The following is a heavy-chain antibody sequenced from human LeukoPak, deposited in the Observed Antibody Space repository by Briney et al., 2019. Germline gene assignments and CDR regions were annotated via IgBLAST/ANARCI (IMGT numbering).Heavy chain of an antibody. V-gene: IGHV4-4*07. CDR3: ARYSSSWDPFDY. CDR2: IYTSGST. Sequence: PSETLSLTCTVSGGSLSSYYWSWIRHPAGKGLEWIGRIYTSGSTNYNPSLKSRVTMSVDTSKNQFSLKLSSVTAADTAVYYCARYSSSWDPFDYWGQGTLVTVSS. D-gene: IGHD6-13*01. CDR1: GGSLSSYY. J-gene: IGHJ4*02.